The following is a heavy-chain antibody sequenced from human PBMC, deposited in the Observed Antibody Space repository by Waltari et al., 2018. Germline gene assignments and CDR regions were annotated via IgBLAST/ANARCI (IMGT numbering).Heavy chain of an antibody. Sequence: QVQLVQSGAEVKKPGASVKVSCKASGYTFTSYAMHWVRQAPGQRLGWVGWINAGNGNTEYSQKFQGRVTITRDTSASTAYMELSSLRSEDTAVYYCARLQALSSMGGYGYWGQGTLVTVSS. CDR1: GYTFTSYA. D-gene: IGHD3-16*01. CDR2: INAGNGNT. CDR3: ARLQALSSMGGYGY. J-gene: IGHJ4*02. V-gene: IGHV1-3*01.